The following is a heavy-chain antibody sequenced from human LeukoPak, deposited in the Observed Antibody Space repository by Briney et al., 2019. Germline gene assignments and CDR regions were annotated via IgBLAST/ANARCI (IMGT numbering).Heavy chain of an antibody. D-gene: IGHD1-14*01. V-gene: IGHV3-30*18. J-gene: IGHJ4*02. CDR1: GFTFSSYG. Sequence: PGRSLRLSCAASGFTFSSYGMHWVRQAPGKGLEWVSVISYDGSNKYYADSVKGRFTISRDNSKNTLYLQMNSLRTEDTAVYYCAKDSPYNDYWGQGTLVTVSS. CDR2: ISYDGSNK. CDR3: AKDSPYNDY.